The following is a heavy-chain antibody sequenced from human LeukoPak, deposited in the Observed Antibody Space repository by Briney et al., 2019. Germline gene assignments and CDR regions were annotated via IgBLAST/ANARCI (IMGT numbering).Heavy chain of an antibody. Sequence: GESLKISCKGSGYSFTTYWIGWVRQMPGEGLEWMGIIYPGDSDTRYSPSFQGQVTISADKSISTAYLQWSSLKASDTAMYYCARRARQYYDSTGHQAIDYWGQGTLVTVSS. CDR2: IYPGDSDT. D-gene: IGHD3-22*01. V-gene: IGHV5-51*01. J-gene: IGHJ4*02. CDR1: GYSFTTYW. CDR3: ARRARQYYDSTGHQAIDY.